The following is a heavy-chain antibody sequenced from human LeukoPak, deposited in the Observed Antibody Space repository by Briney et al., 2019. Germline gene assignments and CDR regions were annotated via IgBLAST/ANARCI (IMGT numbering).Heavy chain of an antibody. CDR1: GGSISTFS. D-gene: IGHD2-2*01. CDR3: AGRYCTSTTCYVGAVAGYEF. Sequence: PSETLSLTCAVSGGSISTFSWSWIRQPPGKGLEWLGYVSYSGSTTYNSSLKSRVTMSVDTSKSQFSLKLRSVTAADTAVYYCAGRYCTSTTCYVGAVAGYEFWGQGTLVTVSS. J-gene: IGHJ4*02. V-gene: IGHV4-59*01. CDR2: VSYSGST.